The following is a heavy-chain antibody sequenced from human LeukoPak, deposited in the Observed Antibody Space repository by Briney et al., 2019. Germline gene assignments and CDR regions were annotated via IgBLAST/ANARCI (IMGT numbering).Heavy chain of an antibody. Sequence: GGSLRLSCAASGFTFGDYYMSCIRQAPGKGVEWVSYISSSSSYTKYADPVKGRFTISRDNAKNSLYLQMNSLRAEDTAVYYCARSCGGDCYSYGYFQHWGQGTLVTVSS. CDR2: ISSSSSYT. CDR1: GFTFGDYY. D-gene: IGHD2-21*02. J-gene: IGHJ1*01. CDR3: ARSCGGDCYSYGYFQH. V-gene: IGHV3-11*03.